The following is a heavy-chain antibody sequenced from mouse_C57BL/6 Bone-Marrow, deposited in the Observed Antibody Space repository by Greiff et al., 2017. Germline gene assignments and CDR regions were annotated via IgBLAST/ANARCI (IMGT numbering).Heavy chain of an antibody. CDR3: ARDGGPSY. V-gene: IGHV1-81*01. D-gene: IGHD1-1*02. Sequence: QVQLQQSGAELARPGASVKLSCKASGYTFTSYGISWVKQRTGQGLEWIGEIYPRSGNTYYNEKFKGKATLTADKSSSTAYMELRSLTSEDSAVYFWARDGGPSYWGQGTLVTVSA. CDR2: IYPRSGNT. J-gene: IGHJ3*01. CDR1: GYTFTSYG.